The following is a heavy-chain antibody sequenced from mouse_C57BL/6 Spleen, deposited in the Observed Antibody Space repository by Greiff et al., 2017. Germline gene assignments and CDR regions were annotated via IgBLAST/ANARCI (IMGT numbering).Heavy chain of an antibody. J-gene: IGHJ2*01. CDR2: IDPSDSET. V-gene: IGHV1-52*01. CDR1: GYTFTSYW. CDR3: ARSKDYDGGSFFDY. D-gene: IGHD2-4*01. Sequence: VQLQQPGAELVRPGSSVKLSCKASGYTFTSYWMHWVKQRPIQGLEWIGNIDPSDSETHYNQKFKDKATLTVDKSSSTAYMQLSSLTSEDSAVYYCARSKDYDGGSFFDYWGQGTTLTVSS.